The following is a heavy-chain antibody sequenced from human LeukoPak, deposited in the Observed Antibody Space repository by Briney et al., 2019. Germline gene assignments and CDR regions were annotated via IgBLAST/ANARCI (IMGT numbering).Heavy chain of an antibody. CDR2: IYSSGST. V-gene: IGHV4-4*07. CDR3: ARDPNSAL. Sequence: SETLSLTCTVSGGSISNSYWRWIRQPAGKGLVWIGRIYSSGSTNYNYNPSLTSRVTMSVDTSKNQFSLKLSSVPAADTAVYYCARDPNSALWGQGTLVTVSS. J-gene: IGHJ4*02. CDR1: GGSISNSY. D-gene: IGHD2-21*01.